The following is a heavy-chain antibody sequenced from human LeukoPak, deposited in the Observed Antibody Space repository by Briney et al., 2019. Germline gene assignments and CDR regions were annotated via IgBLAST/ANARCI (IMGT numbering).Heavy chain of an antibody. Sequence: GGSLRFSCAASGFTFSSYGMHWVRQATGKGLAWVAVISYDGSNKYYADSVKGRFTISRDNSKNTLYPQMNSLRAEDTAVYYCATKQWLVRTPPSGYWGQGTLVTVSP. V-gene: IGHV3-30*03. CDR1: GFTFSSYG. CDR2: ISYDGSNK. CDR3: ATKQWLVRTPPSGY. D-gene: IGHD6-19*01. J-gene: IGHJ4*02.